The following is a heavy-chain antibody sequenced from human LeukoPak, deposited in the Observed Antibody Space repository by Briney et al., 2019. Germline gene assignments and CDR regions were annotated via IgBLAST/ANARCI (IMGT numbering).Heavy chain of an antibody. J-gene: IGHJ6*02. CDR2: IGASGEST. V-gene: IGHV3-23*01. D-gene: IGHD3-22*01. Sequence: GGSLRLSCAASGFTFSVAAMTWVRQAPGKGLEWVSLIGASGESTYYADSVKGRFTISRDNSKNTLYLQMNSLRAEDTAVYYCAKVDDSSGYGYYYGMDVWGQGTTVTVSS. CDR3: AKVDDSSGYGYYYGMDV. CDR1: GFTFSVAA.